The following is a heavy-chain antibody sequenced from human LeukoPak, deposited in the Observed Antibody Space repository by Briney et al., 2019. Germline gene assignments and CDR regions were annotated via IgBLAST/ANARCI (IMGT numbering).Heavy chain of an antibody. CDR2: IMPILGTA. Sequence: SVKVSCKASGGIFNSYDINWVRQAPGQGLEWMGGIMPILGTANYAQKFQGRVTISADELTSTAYMEVSSLRSEDTAVYYCARSMGRAYSSSWSNWFDPWGQGTLVTVSS. CDR1: GGIFNSYD. D-gene: IGHD6-13*01. V-gene: IGHV1-69*13. CDR3: ARSMGRAYSSSWSNWFDP. J-gene: IGHJ5*02.